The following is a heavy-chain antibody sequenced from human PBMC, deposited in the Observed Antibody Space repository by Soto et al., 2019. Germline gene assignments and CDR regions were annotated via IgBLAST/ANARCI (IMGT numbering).Heavy chain of an antibody. J-gene: IGHJ4*02. CDR1: GGSISSSDYY. CDR3: ARRYSGYGDY. CDR2: IYFSGSA. V-gene: IGHV4-61*05. Sequence: SETLSLTCTVSGGSISSSDYYWGWIRQPPGKGLEWIGYIYFSGSANYNPSLKSRVTISVDTSKNRFSLKLSSVTAADTAVYYCARRYSGYGDYWGQGTPVTVSS. D-gene: IGHD5-12*01.